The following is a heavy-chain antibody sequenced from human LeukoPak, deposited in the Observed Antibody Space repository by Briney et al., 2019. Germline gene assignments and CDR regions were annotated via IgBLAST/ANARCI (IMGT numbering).Heavy chain of an antibody. CDR1: GFTFSDLF. D-gene: IGHD1-26*01. CDR3: ASIRGTFGY. Sequence: GGSLRLSCAPSGFTFSDLFLDWVRRAQGEGLGWVGRTRNKAKRKITESGASVKGRFTISRADSKNSLYLQISSLKTDDTAMYYCASIRGTFGYWGQGTLVTVSP. CDR2: TRNKAKRKIT. J-gene: IGHJ4*02. V-gene: IGHV3-72*01.